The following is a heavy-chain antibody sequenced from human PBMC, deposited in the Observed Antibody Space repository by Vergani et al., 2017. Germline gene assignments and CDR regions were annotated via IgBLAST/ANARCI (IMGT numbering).Heavy chain of an antibody. D-gene: IGHD6-19*01. Sequence: QVRLQESGPGLVKPSETLSLTCSVSGGSMSGYYWSWIRQPPGKKLEWIGYMYHSGSTNYNPSLETRVTISGDTSKNQFSLTLTSVTASDTAVYYCASDTHSGQRADRWGQGILVTVTS. V-gene: IGHV4-59*01. J-gene: IGHJ5*02. CDR3: ASDTHSGQRADR. CDR1: GGSMSGYY. CDR2: MYHSGST.